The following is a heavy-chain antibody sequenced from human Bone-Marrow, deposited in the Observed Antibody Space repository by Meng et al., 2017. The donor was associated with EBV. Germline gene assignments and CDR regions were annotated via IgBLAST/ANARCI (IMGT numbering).Heavy chain of an antibody. Sequence: QVQLVQSGAEVKKPGAPVKVSCKASGYTFPSDGIRWVRQAPGQGLEWMGWLSAYNGNTNYAQKLPGRVTMTTDTSTSTAYMELRSLRSDDTAVYYCARDPPTFKVVDFDYWGQGTLVTVSS. CDR1: GYTFPSDG. J-gene: IGHJ4*02. D-gene: IGHD2-15*01. V-gene: IGHV1-18*01. CDR2: LSAYNGNT. CDR3: ARDPPTFKVVDFDY.